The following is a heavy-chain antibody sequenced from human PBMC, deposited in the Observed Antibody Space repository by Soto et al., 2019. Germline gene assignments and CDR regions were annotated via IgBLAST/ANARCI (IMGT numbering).Heavy chain of an antibody. Sequence: SETLSLTCAVYGGSFSGYYWSWIRQPPGKGLEWIGEINHSGSTNYNPSLKSRVSISVDTSKNQFSLKLSSVTAADTAVYYCARGLRPAYWGQGTLVTVSS. V-gene: IGHV4-34*01. J-gene: IGHJ4*02. D-gene: IGHD4-17*01. CDR2: INHSGST. CDR1: GGSFSGYY. CDR3: ARGLRPAY.